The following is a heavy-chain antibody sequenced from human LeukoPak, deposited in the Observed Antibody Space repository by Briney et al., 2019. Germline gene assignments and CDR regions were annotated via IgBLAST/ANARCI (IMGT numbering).Heavy chain of an antibody. CDR2: IDTSGGT. D-gene: IGHD6-19*01. CDR1: GGSISSGNFY. V-gene: IGHV4-61*02. J-gene: IGHJ4*02. Sequence: PSETLSLTCSVSGGSISSGNFYWNWIRQPAGKGLEWIGRIDTSGGTNYNPSLKSRVTISVDTSKNQFSLRLSSVAAADSAVYYFAGGRLWLAHDYWGLGTLVTVSS. CDR3: AGGRLWLAHDY.